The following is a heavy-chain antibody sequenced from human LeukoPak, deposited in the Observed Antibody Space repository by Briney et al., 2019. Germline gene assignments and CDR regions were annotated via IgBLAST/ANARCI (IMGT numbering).Heavy chain of an antibody. CDR1: GFTFSSYG. Sequence: PGVSLRLSCAASGFTFSSYGMHWVRQAPGRGLEWVALTYAGGSTYYPDAVKGRFTISRDSSRNTLYLQMNSLRAEDTAVYYCASGEWPQDYWGQGTLVTVSS. J-gene: IGHJ4*02. CDR3: ASGEWPQDY. CDR2: TYAGGST. V-gene: IGHV3-NL1*01. D-gene: IGHD3-10*01.